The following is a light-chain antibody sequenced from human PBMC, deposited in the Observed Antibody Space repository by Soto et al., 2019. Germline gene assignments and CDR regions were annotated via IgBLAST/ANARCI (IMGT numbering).Light chain of an antibody. Sequence: EIVLTQSPGTLSVSPGEGTTLSCRASQSVGGTFLAWYQQKGGQAPRLLIHGASNLATGIPDRFSGSGSGTDFTLTISRLEPEDFAVYYCQQYDGSPRTFGQGTKVEV. CDR3: QQYDGSPRT. CDR2: GAS. V-gene: IGKV3-20*01. J-gene: IGKJ1*01. CDR1: QSVGGTF.